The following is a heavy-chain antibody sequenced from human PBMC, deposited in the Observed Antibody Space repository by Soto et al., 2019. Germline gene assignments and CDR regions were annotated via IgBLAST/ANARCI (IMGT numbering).Heavy chain of an antibody. V-gene: IGHV3-23*01. D-gene: IGHD5-18*01. CDR3: AKDGMPDTAMADY. CDR1: GFTFSSYA. CDR2: ISGSGGST. J-gene: IGHJ4*02. Sequence: TGGSLRLSCAASGFTFSSYAMSWVRQAPGKGLEWVSAISGSGGSTYSADSVKGRFTISRDNSKNTLYLQMSSLRAEDTAVYYCAKDGMPDTAMADYWGQGTLVTVSS.